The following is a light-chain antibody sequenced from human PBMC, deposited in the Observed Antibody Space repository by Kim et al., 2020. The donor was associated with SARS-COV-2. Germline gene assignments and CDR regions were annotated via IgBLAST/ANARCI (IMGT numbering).Light chain of an antibody. CDR2: EVS. V-gene: IGLV2-23*02. CDR1: SSDVGSYNL. J-gene: IGLJ3*02. Sequence: QSALTQPACVSGSPGQSITISCTGTSSDVGSYNLVSWYQQHPGKDPKHMIYEVSKRPSGVSNRFSGSKSGNTASLTISGLQAEDEADYYCCSYAGGSLFGAGTQLTVL. CDR3: CSYAGGSL.